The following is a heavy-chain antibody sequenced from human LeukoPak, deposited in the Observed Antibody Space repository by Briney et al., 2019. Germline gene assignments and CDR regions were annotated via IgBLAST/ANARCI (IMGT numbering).Heavy chain of an antibody. V-gene: IGHV3-53*01. D-gene: IGHD3-10*01. CDR3: ARDPLGVGGSGGMSAFDI. CDR1: GFTVCCNY. CDR2: IYSGGST. J-gene: IGHJ3*02. Sequence: GGSVRLSCAASGFTVCCNYMSGVPQAPGRGREGVSVIYSGGSTYYADSVKGRFTISRDNSKNTLYLQMNSLRAKDTAVYYCARDPLGVGGSGGMSAFDIWGQGTMVTVSS.